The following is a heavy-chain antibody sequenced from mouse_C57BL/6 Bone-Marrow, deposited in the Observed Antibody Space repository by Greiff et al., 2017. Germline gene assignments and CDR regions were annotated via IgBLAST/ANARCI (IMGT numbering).Heavy chain of an antibody. J-gene: IGHJ2*01. Sequence: VQLQQSGAELARPGASVKLSCKASGYTFTSYGISWVKQRPGQGLEWIGEIYPRSGNTYYNEKFKGKATLTAEKSSSTAYMELRSLTSEDSAGYFCARLNPYYFDYWGQGTTLTVSS. CDR3: ARLNPYYFDY. CDR1: GYTFTSYG. CDR2: IYPRSGNT. V-gene: IGHV1-81*01. D-gene: IGHD1-3*01.